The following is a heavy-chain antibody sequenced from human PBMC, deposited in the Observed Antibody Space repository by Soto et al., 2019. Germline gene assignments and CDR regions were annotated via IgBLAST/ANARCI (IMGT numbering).Heavy chain of an antibody. V-gene: IGHV4-39*01. CDR3: ATTYSSGCRGKSYYYYAMDF. D-gene: IGHD6-19*01. CDR1: GGSISSSSYY. CDR2: IYYSGST. J-gene: IGHJ6*02. Sequence: SETLSLTCTVSGGSISSSSYYWGWIRQPPGKGLEWIGSIYYSGSTYYNPSLKSRVTISVDTSKNQFSLKLSSVTAADTAVYYCATTYSSGCRGKSYYYYAMDFWGQGTTVTVSS.